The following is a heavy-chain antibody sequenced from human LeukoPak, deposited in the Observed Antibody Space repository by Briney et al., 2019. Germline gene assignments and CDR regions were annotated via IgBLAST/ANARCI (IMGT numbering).Heavy chain of an antibody. D-gene: IGHD5-18*01. CDR3: ARGYTYGSIDY. CDR1: GFTFSSYW. J-gene: IGHJ4*02. V-gene: IGHV3-74*01. Sequence: PGGSLRLSCAASGFTFSSYWRHWVRQAPGKGLVWVSRVNGDASSTPYADSVKGRFPISRDNAKNTLYLQMNSLRAEDTAVYYCARGYTYGSIDYWGQGTLVTVSS. CDR2: VNGDASST.